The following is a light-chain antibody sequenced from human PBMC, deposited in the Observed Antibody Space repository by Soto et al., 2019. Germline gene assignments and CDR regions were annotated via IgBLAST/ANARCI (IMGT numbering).Light chain of an antibody. Sequence: TVMTHSPATLSVSPVYRATLSYRASQSVSSNLAWYQQKPGQAPRLLIYGASTRATGIPARFSGSGSGTEFTLTISSLQPEDFATYFCQQSYTTPVYSFGQGNKVDIK. CDR2: GAS. J-gene: IGKJ2*01. V-gene: IGKV3-15*01. CDR1: QSVSSN. CDR3: QQSYTTPVYS.